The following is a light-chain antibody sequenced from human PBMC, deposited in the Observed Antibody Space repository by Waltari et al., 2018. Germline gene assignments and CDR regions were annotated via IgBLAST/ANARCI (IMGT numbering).Light chain of an antibody. CDR1: TSDIGYYTY. CDR3: SSYSISSNYYV. J-gene: IGLJ1*01. V-gene: IGLV2-14*03. CDR2: DVS. Sequence: QSALTQPASVSGSPGQSITLSCTGTTSDIGYYTYVSWYQQHPGKAPKLIIYDVSHRPSGVSDRFSGSKSGNTASLTISGLRAEDEADYHCSSYSISSNYYVFGTGTTVTVL.